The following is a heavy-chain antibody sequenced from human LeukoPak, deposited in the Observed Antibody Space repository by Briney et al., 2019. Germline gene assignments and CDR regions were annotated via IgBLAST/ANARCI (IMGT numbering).Heavy chain of an antibody. CDR2: ITRGGGNQ. CDR3: ARYPANYYHSPKLGIDD. V-gene: IGHV3-23*01. CDR1: GFALNSCA. D-gene: IGHD3-10*01. J-gene: IGHJ4*02. Sequence: GGSLRLSCAASGFALNSCARTWVRQGPGMGLEWVSTITRGGGNQYYAGTGKGRFTISRDGTKNALWLRIDSLGAGDAADYYFARYPANYYHSPKLGIDDWGQGTLVIVSS.